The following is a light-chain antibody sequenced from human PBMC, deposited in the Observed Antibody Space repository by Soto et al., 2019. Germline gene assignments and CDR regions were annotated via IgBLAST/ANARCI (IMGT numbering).Light chain of an antibody. J-gene: IGLJ2*01. V-gene: IGLV1-44*01. CDR2: SNN. CDR3: AAWDDSVNCVL. Sequence: QSVLTQPPSASGTPGQRVTISCSGSRSNIGTNTVHWYQQLPGTAPKLLMYSNNQRPSGVPDRFSGSKSGTSASLAISGLQSEDEADYYCAAWDDSVNCVLFGGGTKLTFL. CDR1: RSNIGTNT.